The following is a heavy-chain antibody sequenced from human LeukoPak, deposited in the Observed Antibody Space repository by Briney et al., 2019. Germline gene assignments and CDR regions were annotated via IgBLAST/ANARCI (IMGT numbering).Heavy chain of an antibody. Sequence: GGSLRLSCAASGFTFSSDSMNWVRQAPGKGLEWVSSISSSSSYIYYADSVKGRFTISRDNAKNSLYLQMNSLRAEDTAVYYCARDRTSIAAHFDYWGQGTLVTVSS. D-gene: IGHD6-6*01. CDR3: ARDRTSIAAHFDY. J-gene: IGHJ4*02. CDR2: ISSSSSYI. CDR1: GFTFSSDS. V-gene: IGHV3-21*01.